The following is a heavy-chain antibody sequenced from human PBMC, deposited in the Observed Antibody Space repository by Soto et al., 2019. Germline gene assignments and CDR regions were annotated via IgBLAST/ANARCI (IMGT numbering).Heavy chain of an antibody. CDR2: INPNSGDT. CDR1: GYTFTDYY. CDR3: ARGPSHGAFDI. Sequence: QVQLAQSGAEVKNPGASVKVSCKASGYTFTDYYIHWLRQAPAQGLEWMGWINPNSGDTKYAQKFQGWATMTRDTSISTTYMELSGLTSDDTALYYCARGPSHGAFDIWGQGTIITVSS. V-gene: IGHV1-2*04. J-gene: IGHJ3*02.